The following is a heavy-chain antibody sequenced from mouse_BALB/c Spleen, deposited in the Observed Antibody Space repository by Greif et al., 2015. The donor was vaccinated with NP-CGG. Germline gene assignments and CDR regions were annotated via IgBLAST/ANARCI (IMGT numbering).Heavy chain of an antibody. J-gene: IGHJ4*01. V-gene: IGHV5-6*01. D-gene: IGHD2-1*01. CDR3: ARHGNCLMGY. CDR2: ISSGGSYT. CDR1: GFTFSSYG. Sequence: EVKLMESGGDLVKPGGSLKLSCAASGFTFSSYGMSWVRQTPDKRLEWVATISSGGSYTHYPDSVKGRFTISRDNAKNTLYLQMSGLKFEDTAMYYCARHGNCLMGYGGQGASVTVSS.